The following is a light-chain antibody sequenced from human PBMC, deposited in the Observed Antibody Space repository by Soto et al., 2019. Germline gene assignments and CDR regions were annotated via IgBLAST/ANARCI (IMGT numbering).Light chain of an antibody. Sequence: QSVLTQPASVSGSPGQSITISRTGTSSDVGGYNYVSWYQQHPGKAPKLMIYEVSNRPSGVSNRFSGSKSGNTASLTISGLQAEDEADYYCSSYTSSSTRVFGTGTKVT. CDR3: SSYTSSSTRV. CDR1: SSDVGGYNY. V-gene: IGLV2-14*01. J-gene: IGLJ1*01. CDR2: EVS.